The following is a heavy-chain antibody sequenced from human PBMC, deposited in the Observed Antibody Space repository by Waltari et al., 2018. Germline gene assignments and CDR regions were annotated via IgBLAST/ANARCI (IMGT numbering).Heavy chain of an antibody. CDR1: GFIFSDYY. J-gene: IGHJ4*02. CDR3: ARPSGDTNSWYGGDYFDY. CDR2: IGSSGSTK. V-gene: IGHV3-11*01. Sequence: QVQLVESGGGLVKPGGSLRLSCAASGFIFSDYYMNWIRQAPGKGLEWVSNIGSSGSTKSYTDSVRGRFTISRENAKKSLYLQMNSLRADDTAVYFCARPSGDTNSWYGGDYFDYWGQGTLVTVSS. D-gene: IGHD6-13*01.